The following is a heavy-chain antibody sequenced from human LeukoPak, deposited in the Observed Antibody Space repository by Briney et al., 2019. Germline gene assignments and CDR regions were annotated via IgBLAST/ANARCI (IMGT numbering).Heavy chain of an antibody. Sequence: PGGSLRLSCAASGFTFSSYIMNWVSQAPGKGLEWVSSISSSSSYIYYADSVKGRFTISRDNAKNSLYLQMNSLRAEDTAVYYCAREFSSSWCFDYWGQGTLVTVSS. CDR1: GFTFSSYI. D-gene: IGHD6-13*01. V-gene: IGHV3-21*01. J-gene: IGHJ4*02. CDR3: AREFSSSWCFDY. CDR2: ISSSSSYI.